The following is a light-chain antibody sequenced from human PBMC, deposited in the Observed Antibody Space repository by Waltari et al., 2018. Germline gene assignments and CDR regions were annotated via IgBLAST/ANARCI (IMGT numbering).Light chain of an antibody. J-gene: IGLJ2*01. CDR3: QSADSSGPSVV. Sequence: SYELTQPSSMSVSPGQTARITCSGTLLDKQYGYWYQQKPGQAPILVIFKDNERPSGIPERFSGSSSGTTVTLTISGVQAEDEADYYCQSADSSGPSVVFGGGTKLT. CDR2: KDN. V-gene: IGLV3-25*03. CDR1: LLDKQY.